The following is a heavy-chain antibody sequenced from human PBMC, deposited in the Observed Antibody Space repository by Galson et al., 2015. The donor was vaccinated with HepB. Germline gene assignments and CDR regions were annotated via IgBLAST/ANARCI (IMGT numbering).Heavy chain of an antibody. CDR1: GYTFTNYF. J-gene: IGHJ5*02. Sequence: SVKVSCKASGYTFTNYFLHWVRQAPGQGLEWMGRINPKSGGANYTQRFQGRVTMTSDTSTSTAYMELSSLKASDTAMYYCARLSQQWQNWFDPWGQGTLVTVSS. CDR3: ARLSQQWQNWFDP. D-gene: IGHD6-19*01. CDR2: INPKSGGA. V-gene: IGHV1-2*06.